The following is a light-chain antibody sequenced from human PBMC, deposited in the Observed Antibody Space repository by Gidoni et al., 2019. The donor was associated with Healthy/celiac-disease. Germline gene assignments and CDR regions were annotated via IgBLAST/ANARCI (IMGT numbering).Light chain of an antibody. Sequence: EIVLTQSPATLSLSPGERATLSCGASQSVSSSYVAWYQQKPGLAPRLLIYDASSRATGIPDRFSGSGSGTDFTLTISRLEPEDFAVYYCQQYGSSPALTFXGXTKVEIK. J-gene: IGKJ4*02. CDR3: QQYGSSPALT. CDR1: QSVSSSY. V-gene: IGKV3D-20*01. CDR2: DAS.